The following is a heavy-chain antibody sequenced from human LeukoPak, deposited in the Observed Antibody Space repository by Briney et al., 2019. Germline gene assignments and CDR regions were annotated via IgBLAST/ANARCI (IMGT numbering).Heavy chain of an antibody. CDR3: ARGSLDDYGGNSARYNWFDA. D-gene: IGHD4-23*01. J-gene: IGHJ5*02. CDR1: GGSITSHY. Sequence: SETLSLTCTVSGGSITSHYWNWLRQSPEKGLEWIGYIYYSANTNYNPSLKSRVTILVDTPKNHFSLRLSSVTAADTAVYYCARGSLDDYGGNSARYNWFDAWGQGILVTVSS. V-gene: IGHV4-59*11. CDR2: IYYSANT.